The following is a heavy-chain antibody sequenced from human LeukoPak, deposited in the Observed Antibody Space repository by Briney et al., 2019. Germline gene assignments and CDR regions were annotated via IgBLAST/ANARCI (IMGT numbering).Heavy chain of an antibody. V-gene: IGHV4-59*01. CDR3: ARSRVNCSGGSCYHFDY. J-gene: IGHJ4*02. Sequence: SETLSLTCTVSGGSISSYYWSWIRQPPGKGLEWIGYIYYSGSTNYNPSLKSRVTISVDTSKNQFSLKLSSVTAADTAVYYCARSRVNCSGGSCYHFDYWGQGTLVTVSS. CDR2: IYYSGST. D-gene: IGHD2-15*01. CDR1: GGSISSYY.